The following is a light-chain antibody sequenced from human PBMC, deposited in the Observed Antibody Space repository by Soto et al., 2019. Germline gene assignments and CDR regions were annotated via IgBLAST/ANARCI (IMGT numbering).Light chain of an antibody. Sequence: EFVWTQSPATLSLSPGERAILSCRASQSVAGSLAWYQQKPGQAPRLLIYDISTRAAAIPARFSGSGSGTDFTLTVSSLEPEDFALYYCQQRSNRITFGQGTRLEIK. CDR1: QSVAGS. J-gene: IGKJ5*01. V-gene: IGKV3-11*01. CDR2: DIS. CDR3: QQRSNRIT.